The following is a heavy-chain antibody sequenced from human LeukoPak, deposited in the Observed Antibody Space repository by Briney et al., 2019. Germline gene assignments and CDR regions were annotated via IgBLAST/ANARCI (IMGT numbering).Heavy chain of an antibody. CDR3: ARSSGQPPYFDY. D-gene: IGHD3-22*01. CDR1: GFTFSSYS. V-gene: IGHV3-21*01. CDR2: ISSSRSHI. Sequence: GGSLRLSCAASGFTFSSYSMNWVRQAPGKGLEWVSSISSSRSHIYYADSVKGRFTISRDNAKNSLYLQMNSLRAEDTAVYYCARSSGQPPYFDYWGQGTLVTVSS. J-gene: IGHJ4*02.